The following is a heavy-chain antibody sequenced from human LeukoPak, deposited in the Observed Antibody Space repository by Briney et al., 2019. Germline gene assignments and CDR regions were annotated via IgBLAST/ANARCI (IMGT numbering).Heavy chain of an antibody. Sequence: SVKVSCKASGGTFSSYGISWVRQAPGQGLEWMGGIIPIFGTANYAQKFQGRVTITADESTSTAYMELSSLRSEDTAVYYCARGYRPGAAGTRVGYWGQGTLVTVSS. D-gene: IGHD6-13*01. J-gene: IGHJ4*02. V-gene: IGHV1-69*13. CDR1: GGTFSSYG. CDR2: IIPIFGTA. CDR3: ARGYRPGAAGTRVGY.